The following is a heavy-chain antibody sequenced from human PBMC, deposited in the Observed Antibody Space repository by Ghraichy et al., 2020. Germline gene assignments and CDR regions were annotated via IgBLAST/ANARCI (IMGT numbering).Heavy chain of an antibody. CDR1: GFTFSSYG. V-gene: IGHV3-30*18. D-gene: IGHD2-21*02. CDR2: ISYDGSNK. Sequence: GGSLRLSCAASGFTFSSYGMHWVRQAPGKGLEWVAVISYDGSNKYYADSVKGRFTISRDNSKNTLYLQMNSLRAEDTAVYYCAKDLKVVTAISDYYYYYMDVWGKGTTVTVSS. J-gene: IGHJ6*03. CDR3: AKDLKVVTAISDYYYYYMDV.